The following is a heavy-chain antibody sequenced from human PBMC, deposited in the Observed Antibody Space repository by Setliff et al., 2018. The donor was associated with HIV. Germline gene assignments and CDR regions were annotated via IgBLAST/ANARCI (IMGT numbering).Heavy chain of an antibody. CDR2: IHSSGTT. CDR1: DGSFSSSAYS. Sequence: SETLSLTCTVSDGSFSSSAYSWGWIRQPPGMGLEWIGSIHSSGTTDYNPSLKSRVATSVDTSRSQFSLKLRSVTAADTAVYYCARHKTNYDFYAFDVWGQGTMVSV. CDR3: ARHKTNYDFYAFDV. J-gene: IGHJ3*01. D-gene: IGHD3-3*01. V-gene: IGHV4-39*01.